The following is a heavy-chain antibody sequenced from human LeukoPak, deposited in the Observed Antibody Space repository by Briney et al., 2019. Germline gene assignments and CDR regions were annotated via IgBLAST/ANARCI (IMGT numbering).Heavy chain of an antibody. CDR3: ARGRAMTRYLY. D-gene: IGHD4-11*01. V-gene: IGHV3-53*01. CDR1: GVIVSSNY. CDR2: IYSGDST. J-gene: IGHJ4*02. Sequence: GGSLRLSCAASGVIVSSNYMSWVRQAPGKGLEWVSVIYSGDSTYYADSVKGRFTISRDNSKNTLYLQMNSVRAEDTAVYYCARGRAMTRYLYWGQGTLVTVSS.